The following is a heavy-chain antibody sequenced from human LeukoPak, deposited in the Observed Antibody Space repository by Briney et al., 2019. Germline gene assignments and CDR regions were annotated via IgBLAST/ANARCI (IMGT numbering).Heavy chain of an antibody. Sequence: GGSLRLSCAASGFTFSSYAMSWVRQAPARGLEWVSSLRGGGETFYGDSVKGRFTLSRDDSNSTLFLQMDNLRVEDTATYYCAKDIELFMSWGQGTLVIVSS. CDR1: GFTFSSYA. CDR2: LRGGGET. CDR3: AKDIELFMS. D-gene: IGHD1-26*01. J-gene: IGHJ5*02. V-gene: IGHV3-23*01.